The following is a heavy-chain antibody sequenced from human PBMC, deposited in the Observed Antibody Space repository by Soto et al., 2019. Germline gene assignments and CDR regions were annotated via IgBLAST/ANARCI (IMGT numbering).Heavy chain of an antibody. CDR3: AREATIAARLDS. V-gene: IGHV4-30-4*01. J-gene: IGHJ4*02. CDR2: IYYSGST. Sequence: SETLSLTCTVSGGSISSGDYYWSWLRQPPGKGLEWIGYIYYSGSTYYNPSLKSRVTISVDTSKNQFSLKLSSVTAADTAVYYCAREATIAARLDSWGQGTLVTSPQ. D-gene: IGHD6-6*01. CDR1: GGSISSGDYY.